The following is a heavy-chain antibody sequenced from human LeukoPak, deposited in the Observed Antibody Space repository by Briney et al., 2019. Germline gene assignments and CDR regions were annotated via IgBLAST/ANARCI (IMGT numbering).Heavy chain of an antibody. D-gene: IGHD3-9*01. CDR1: GFTFTNYA. CDR3: AKNPDYDVLTGTSFDC. V-gene: IGHV3-23*01. Sequence: PGGSLRLSCAASGFTFTNYAMNWVRQAPGKGLEWVSDISGSGDKTYHADAVKGRFAISKDISKNTLYLQMDRLRVEDTAVYYCAKNPDYDVLTGTSFDCWGQGALVTVSS. CDR2: ISGSGDKT. J-gene: IGHJ4*02.